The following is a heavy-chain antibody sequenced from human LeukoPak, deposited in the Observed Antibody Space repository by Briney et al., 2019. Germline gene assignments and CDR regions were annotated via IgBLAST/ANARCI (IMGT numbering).Heavy chain of an antibody. CDR1: GFTFDDYG. CDR3: ARGNVDILTHYFYYYMDV. CDR2: INWNGGST. D-gene: IGHD5-12*01. V-gene: IGHV3-20*04. Sequence: PGGSLRLSCAASGFTFDDYGMGWVRQAPGKGLEWVSGINWNGGSTNYADSVKGRFTISRDNAKNSLYLQMNSLRAEDTAFYYCARGNVDILTHYFYYYMDVWGRGTTVTVSS. J-gene: IGHJ6*03.